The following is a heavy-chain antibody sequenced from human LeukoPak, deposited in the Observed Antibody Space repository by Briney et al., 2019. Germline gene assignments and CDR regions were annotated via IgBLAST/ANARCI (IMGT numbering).Heavy chain of an antibody. CDR1: GGSISSGDSY. Sequence: SETLSLTCTVSGGSISSGDSYWSWIRQPPGKGLEWIGYIYYSGSTYYNPTLKSRVTISVDTSKNQFSLKLSSVTAADTAVYYCARISRYYYYMDVWGKGTTVTVSS. CDR2: IYYSGST. J-gene: IGHJ6*03. V-gene: IGHV4-30-4*08. CDR3: ARISRYYYYMDV.